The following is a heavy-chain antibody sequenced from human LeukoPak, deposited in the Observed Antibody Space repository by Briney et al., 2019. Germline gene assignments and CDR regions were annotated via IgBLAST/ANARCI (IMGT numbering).Heavy chain of an antibody. D-gene: IGHD6-19*01. CDR1: GFIFSSYW. CDR2: IKQDGSEE. CDR3: ARDPGVRWLVGFDF. J-gene: IGHJ4*02. Sequence: PGGSLRLSCAASGFIFSSYWMSWVRQAPGKGLEWVANIKQDGSEEVYVDSVKGRFTISRDNAKNPLFLQMNTLRAEDTAVYYCARDPGVRWLVGFDFWGQGTLVTVSS. V-gene: IGHV3-7*01.